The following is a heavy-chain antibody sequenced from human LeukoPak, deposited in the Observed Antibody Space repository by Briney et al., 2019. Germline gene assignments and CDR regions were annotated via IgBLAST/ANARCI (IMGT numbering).Heavy chain of an antibody. D-gene: IGHD6-13*01. J-gene: IGHJ5*02. V-gene: IGHV3-30*02. Sequence: GGSLRLSCAASGFTFSSYGMHWVRRAPGKGLEWVAFIRYDGSNKYYADSVKGRFTISRDNSKNTLYLQMNSLRAEDTAVYYCAKDLEQQLVLDWFDPWGQGTLVTVSS. CDR3: AKDLEQQLVLDWFDP. CDR1: GFTFSSYG. CDR2: IRYDGSNK.